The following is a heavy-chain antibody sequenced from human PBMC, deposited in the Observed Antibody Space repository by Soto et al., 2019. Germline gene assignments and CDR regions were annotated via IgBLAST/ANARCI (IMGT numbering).Heavy chain of an antibody. CDR1: GFTFSSYD. Sequence: GGSLRLSCAASGFTFSSYDMHWVRQATGKGLEWVSAIGTAGDTYYPGSVKGRFTISRENAKNSLYLQMNSLRAEDTAVYYCARGSRHVDTAMVTPWYFDLWGRGTLVTVSS. D-gene: IGHD5-18*01. CDR3: ARGSRHVDTAMVTPWYFDL. J-gene: IGHJ2*01. CDR2: IGTAGDT. V-gene: IGHV3-13*01.